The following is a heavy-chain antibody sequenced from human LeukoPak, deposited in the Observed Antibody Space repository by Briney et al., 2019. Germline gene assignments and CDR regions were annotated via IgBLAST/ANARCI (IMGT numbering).Heavy chain of an antibody. D-gene: IGHD6-13*01. Sequence: ASVKVSCKASGYTFTGYYMHWVRQAPGQGLEWMGWINPNTGVTNYAQKLQGRVTMTTDTSTSTAYMELRSLRSDDTAVYYCARDGYSSSWYIDYWGQGTLVTVSS. J-gene: IGHJ4*02. CDR2: INPNTGVT. V-gene: IGHV1-2*02. CDR1: GYTFTGYY. CDR3: ARDGYSSSWYIDY.